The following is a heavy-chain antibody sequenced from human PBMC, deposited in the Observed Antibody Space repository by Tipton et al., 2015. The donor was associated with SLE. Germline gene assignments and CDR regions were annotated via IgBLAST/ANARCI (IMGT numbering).Heavy chain of an antibody. Sequence: TLSLTCAVYRGSFSGYFWTWIRQPPGKGLEWIGYIYYSGSTNYNPSLKSRVTISVDTSKNQFSLKLSSVTAADTAVYYCARVKRGPRAFDIWGQGTMVTVSS. J-gene: IGHJ3*02. V-gene: IGHV4-59*01. CDR2: IYYSGST. CDR3: ARVKRGPRAFDI. CDR1: RGSFSGYF.